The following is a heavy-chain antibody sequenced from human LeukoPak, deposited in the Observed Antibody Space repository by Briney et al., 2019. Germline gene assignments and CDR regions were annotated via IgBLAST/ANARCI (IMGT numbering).Heavy chain of an antibody. CDR1: GFTFSSYA. CDR2: INGSGGST. D-gene: IGHD3-22*01. CDR3: AKAYYDSSGPYYYCDY. Sequence: GGSLRLSCAASGFTFSSYAMSWVRQAPGKGLEWVSAINGSGGSTYYADSVKGRFTISRDNSKNTLYLQMNSLRAEDTAVYYCAKAYYDSSGPYYYCDYWGLETLVTVSS. J-gene: IGHJ4*02. V-gene: IGHV3-23*01.